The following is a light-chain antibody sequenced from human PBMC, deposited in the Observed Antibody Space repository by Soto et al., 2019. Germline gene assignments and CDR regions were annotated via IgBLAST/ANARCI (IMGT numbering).Light chain of an antibody. CDR3: CSYAGGYTFV. J-gene: IGLJ1*01. CDR1: SNDVGDYDY. V-gene: IGLV2-11*01. CDR2: DVN. Sequence: QSALTQPRSVSGSPGQSVTISCTGTSNDVGDYDYVSWYQQYPGKAPKLIIYDVNKRPSGVPDRFSGSKSGNTVSLTISALQAEDEADYYCCSYAGGYTFVFGTGTKVTVL.